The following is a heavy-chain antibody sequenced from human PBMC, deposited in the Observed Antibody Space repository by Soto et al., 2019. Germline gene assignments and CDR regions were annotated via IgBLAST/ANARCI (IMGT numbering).Heavy chain of an antibody. Sequence: QVQLVQSGAEVKKPGSSVKVSCKASGGTFSSYAISWVRQAPGQGLEWMGGIIPIFGTANYAQKFQGRVTITADESTSTAYMELSSLRSEDTAVYYCARIGSSRRLRRSSYYFDYWGQGTLVTVSS. V-gene: IGHV1-69*01. CDR1: GGTFSSYA. J-gene: IGHJ4*02. CDR2: IIPIFGTA. D-gene: IGHD5-12*01. CDR3: ARIGSSRRLRRSSYYFDY.